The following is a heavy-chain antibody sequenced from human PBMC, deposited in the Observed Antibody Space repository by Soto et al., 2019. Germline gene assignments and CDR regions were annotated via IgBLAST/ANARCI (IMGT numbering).Heavy chain of an antibody. CDR3: ASDGFPPLWFGEWWYYCGMDV. CDR2: IWYDGSNK. D-gene: IGHD3-10*01. J-gene: IGHJ6*02. CDR1: GFTFSSYG. V-gene: IGHV3-33*01. Sequence: QVQLVESGGGVVQPGRSLRLSCAASGFTFSSYGMHWVRQAPGKGLEWVAVIWYDGSNKYYEDSVKGRFTISRDNSKNTLYLPINSTRSEDMTVYYCASDGFPPLWFGEWWYYCGMDVWGQATTFTVSS.